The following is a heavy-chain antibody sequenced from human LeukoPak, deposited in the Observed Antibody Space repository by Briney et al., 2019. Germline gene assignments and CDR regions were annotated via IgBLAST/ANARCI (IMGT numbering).Heavy chain of an antibody. Sequence: ASVKVSCKASGYTFTSYGISWVRQAPGQGLEWMGWISAYNGNTNYAQKFQGRVTMTRDMSTSTVYMELSSLRSEDTAVYYCARERRAFLREKRAPYSSSSGIGYWGQGTLVTVSS. CDR3: ARERRAFLREKRAPYSSSSGIGY. V-gene: IGHV1-18*01. D-gene: IGHD6-6*01. CDR2: ISAYNGNT. J-gene: IGHJ4*02. CDR1: GYTFTSYG.